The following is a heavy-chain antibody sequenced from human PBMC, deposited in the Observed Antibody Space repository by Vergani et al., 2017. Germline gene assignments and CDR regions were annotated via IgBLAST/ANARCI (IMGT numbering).Heavy chain of an antibody. V-gene: IGHV3-11*05. CDR2: ISSSSSYT. CDR1: GFTFSDYY. Sequence: QVQLVESGGGLVKPGGSLRLSCAASGFTFSDYYMSWIRQAPGKGLEWVSYISSSSSYTNYADSVKGRFTISRDNAKNSLYLQMNSLRAEDTAVYYCAKEADRSGYYYIDWYFDLWGRGTLVTVSS. J-gene: IGHJ2*01. CDR3: AKEADRSGYYYIDWYFDL. D-gene: IGHD3-22*01.